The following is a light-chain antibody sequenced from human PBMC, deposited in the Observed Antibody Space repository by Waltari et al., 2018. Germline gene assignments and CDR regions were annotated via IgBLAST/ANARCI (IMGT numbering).Light chain of an antibody. CDR2: RAS. CDR1: QSVLYSSNNENY. V-gene: IGKV4-1*01. CDR3: QQYYSIPPA. J-gene: IGKJ2*01. Sequence: DIVMTQSPDSLAVSLGERATINCKSSQSVLYSSNNENYLAWYQQKPGQPPKLPIYRASARTSGVPDRFSGRGSGTDFTLTISSLQAEDVAVYYCQQYYSIPPAFGQGTKLEIQ.